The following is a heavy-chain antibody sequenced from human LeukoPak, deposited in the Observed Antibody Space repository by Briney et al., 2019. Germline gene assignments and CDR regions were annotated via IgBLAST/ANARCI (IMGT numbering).Heavy chain of an antibody. V-gene: IGHV4-61*01. CDR3: ARAVGYYDSSGHGAFDI. CDR1: GGSVSSGSYY. CDR2: IYYSGST. Sequence: PSETLSLTCTVSGGSVSSGSYYWSWIRQPPGKGLEWIGYIYYSGSTNYNPSLKSRVTISVDTSKNQFSLRLSSVTAADTAVYYCARAVGYYDSSGHGAFDIWGQGTMVTVSS. D-gene: IGHD3-22*01. J-gene: IGHJ3*02.